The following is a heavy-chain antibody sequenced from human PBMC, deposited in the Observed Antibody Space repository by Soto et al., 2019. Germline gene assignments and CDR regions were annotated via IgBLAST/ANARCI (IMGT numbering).Heavy chain of an antibody. J-gene: IGHJ5*02. CDR1: GFTFINYA. V-gene: IGHV3-23*01. D-gene: IGHD7-27*01. CDR3: AKYLPGATCA. CDR2: ISASGST. Sequence: EVQVLESGGALVQPGGSLRLSCTTSGFTFINYAFNWVRQAPGRGLEWVSAISASGSTYYADSVKGRFTISRDISKNTLSLQMNSLRVEDTAVYFCAKYLPGATCAWGQVTVVTVSS.